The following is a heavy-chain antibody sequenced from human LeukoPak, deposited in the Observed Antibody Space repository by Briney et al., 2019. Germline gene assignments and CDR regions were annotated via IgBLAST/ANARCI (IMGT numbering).Heavy chain of an antibody. CDR1: GFTFDDYG. Sequence: GSLRLSCAASGFTFDDYGMSWVRQAPGKGLEWVSGINWNGGSTGYADSVKGRFTISRDNAKNSLYLQMNSLRAEDTALYYCARDLGYVTEGGFDYWGQGTLVTVSS. J-gene: IGHJ4*02. D-gene: IGHD2-2*01. CDR3: ARDLGYVTEGGFDY. CDR2: INWNGGST. V-gene: IGHV3-20*04.